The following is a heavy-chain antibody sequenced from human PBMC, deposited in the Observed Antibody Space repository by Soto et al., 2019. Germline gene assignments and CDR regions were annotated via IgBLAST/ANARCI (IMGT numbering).Heavy chain of an antibody. J-gene: IGHJ6*02. D-gene: IGHD6-25*01. CDR2: INNDGSST. V-gene: IGHV3-74*01. CDR3: AIVAARPFYYYYGMDV. Sequence: GSLRLSCAASGFTFSSYWMHWVRQAPGKGLVWFSRINNDGSSTSYEDSVKGRFTNSRDNAKNTLYLQMNSLRAEVTAVYCCAIVAARPFYYYYGMDVWGQGTTVTVSS. CDR1: GFTFSSYW.